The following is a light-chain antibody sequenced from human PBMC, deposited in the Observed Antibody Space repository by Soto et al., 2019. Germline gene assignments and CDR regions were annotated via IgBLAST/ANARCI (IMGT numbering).Light chain of an antibody. CDR2: EVS. V-gene: IGLV2-14*01. Sequence: QSALTQPASVSASPGQSITISCTGTSSDVGGYKFVSWYQHHPGKAPKLMIYEVSNRPSGVSNRFSGSKSGNTASLTISGLQAEDEADYYCSSYTSSSVWVFGGGTKLTVL. CDR3: SSYTSSSVWV. J-gene: IGLJ3*02. CDR1: SSDVGGYKF.